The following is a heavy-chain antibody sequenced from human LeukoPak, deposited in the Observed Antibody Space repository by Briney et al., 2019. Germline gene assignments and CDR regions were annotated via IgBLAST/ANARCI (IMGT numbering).Heavy chain of an antibody. J-gene: IGHJ4*02. CDR3: ARRRYSSFSFDY. CDR1: GGSISSYY. Sequence: PSETLSLTCTVSGGSISSYYWSWIRQPPGKGLEWIGYIHYSGSTNYNPSLKSRVTISVDTSKNQFSLKLSSVTAADTAVYYCARRRYSSFSFDYWGQGTLVTVSS. V-gene: IGHV4-59*08. D-gene: IGHD6-6*01. CDR2: IHYSGST.